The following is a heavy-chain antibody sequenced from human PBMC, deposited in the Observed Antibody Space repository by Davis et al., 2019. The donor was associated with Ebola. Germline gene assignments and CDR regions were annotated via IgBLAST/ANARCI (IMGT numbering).Heavy chain of an antibody. CDR3: ARQARVDV. Sequence: GESLKISCAASGFTFNSYWMSWVRQAPGKGPEWVASIKQGDGSDIYYADSVKGRFSISRDNAKNSLYLQMNSLRVEDTAVYYCARQARVDVWGQGTTVTVSS. CDR1: GFTFNSYW. CDR2: IKQGDGSDI. J-gene: IGHJ6*02. V-gene: IGHV3-7*01.